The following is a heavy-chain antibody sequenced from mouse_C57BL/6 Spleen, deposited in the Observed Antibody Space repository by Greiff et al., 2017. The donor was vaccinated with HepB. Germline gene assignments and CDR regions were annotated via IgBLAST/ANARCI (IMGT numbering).Heavy chain of an antibody. D-gene: IGHD2-2*01. CDR2: IYPGDGDT. J-gene: IGHJ4*01. CDR1: GYAFSSYW. Sequence: VQLQQSGAELVKPGASVKISCKASGYAFSSYWMNWVKQRPGKGLEWIGQIYPGDGDTNYNGKFKGKATLTADKSSSTAYMQLSSLTSEDSAVYFCARSGVTSYAMEYWGQGTSVTVSS. CDR3: ARSGVTSYAMEY. V-gene: IGHV1-80*01.